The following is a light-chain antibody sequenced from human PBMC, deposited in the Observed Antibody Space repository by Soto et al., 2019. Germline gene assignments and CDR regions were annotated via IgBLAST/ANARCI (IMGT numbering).Light chain of an antibody. CDR1: NSDVGRFDL. CDR3: CAYAGSQTAV. CDR2: AGT. J-gene: IGLJ2*01. Sequence: QSALTQPASVSGSPGQSITISCTGTNSDVGRFDLVSWYQQYPGKAPKLMIFAGTKRPSGVSNRFSGSKSGNTASLTISGLQAEDGADYYCCAYAGSQTAVFGGGNKLTVL. V-gene: IGLV2-23*01.